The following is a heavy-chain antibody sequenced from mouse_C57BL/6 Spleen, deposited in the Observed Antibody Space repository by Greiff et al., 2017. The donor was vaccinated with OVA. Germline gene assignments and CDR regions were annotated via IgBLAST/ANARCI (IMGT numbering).Heavy chain of an antibody. D-gene: IGHD2-4*01. V-gene: IGHV1-61*01. CDR2: IYPSDSET. CDR3: ARRGYYDYSWFAY. J-gene: IGHJ3*01. Sequence: VQLQQPGAELVRPGSSVKLSCKASGYTFTSYWMDWVKQRPGQGLEWIGNIYPSDSETHYNQKFKDKATLTVDKSSSTAYMQLSSLTSEDSAVYYCARRGYYDYSWFAYWGQGTLVTVSA. CDR1: GYTFTSYW.